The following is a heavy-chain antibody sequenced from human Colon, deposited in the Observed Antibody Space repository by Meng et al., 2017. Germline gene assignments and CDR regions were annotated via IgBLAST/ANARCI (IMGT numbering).Heavy chain of an antibody. V-gene: IGHV4-39*01. CDR2: IHYSGTS. CDR3: ARFAGYSYVDY. Sequence: QLQLQESGPGLVKASETLSLTCSVSGGSISSSYYYWGWIRQPPGKGLEWIGNIHYSGTSYYNPSLKSRVTISLDTSKNQLSLRLSSVAASDTAVYYCARFAGYSYVDYWGQGTLVTVSS. D-gene: IGHD5-18*01. J-gene: IGHJ4*02. CDR1: GGSISSSYYY.